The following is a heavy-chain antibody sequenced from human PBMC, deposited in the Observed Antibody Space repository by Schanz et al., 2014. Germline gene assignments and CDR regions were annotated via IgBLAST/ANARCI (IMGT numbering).Heavy chain of an antibody. CDR3: ARANYRRKINFDY. V-gene: IGHV3-33*01. CDR2: MSYDGSIK. J-gene: IGHJ4*02. Sequence: QVQLVESGGGVVQPGRSLRLSCAASGFTFNSYGMHWVRQAPGKGLEWVAAMSYDGSIKYYGDSVKGRFTISRDNSKNTLYLQMNSLRAEDTAVYYCARANYRRKINFDYWGRGTLVTVSS. CDR1: GFTFNSYG. D-gene: IGHD3-10*01.